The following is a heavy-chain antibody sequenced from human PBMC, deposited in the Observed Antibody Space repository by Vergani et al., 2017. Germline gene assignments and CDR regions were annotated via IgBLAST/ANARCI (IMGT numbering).Heavy chain of an antibody. CDR3: ARNLRSGYYTGMDY. CDR1: GFTFSSYA. Sequence: VQLVESGGGVVQPGRSLRLSCAASGFTFSSYAMSWVRQAPGKGLEWVSAISGSGGSIYYADSVKGRFTISRDNAKNSLYLQMNSLRAEDTAVYYCARNLRSGYYTGMDYWGQGTLVTVSS. D-gene: IGHD3-3*01. CDR2: ISGSGGSI. V-gene: IGHV3-23*04. J-gene: IGHJ4*02.